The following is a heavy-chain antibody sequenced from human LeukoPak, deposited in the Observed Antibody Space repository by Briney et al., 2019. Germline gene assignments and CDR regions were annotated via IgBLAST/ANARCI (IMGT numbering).Heavy chain of an antibody. D-gene: IGHD1-1*01. Sequence: SETLSLTGAVYGESFSDYYWSWIRQPPEKGLEWIGQISHDGNTNYNPSLKSRATLSTDTSKNQFSLRLTSVTTADTAIYYCARRRDWNDVLDSWGQGTPVTVSS. CDR3: ARRRDWNDVLDS. V-gene: IGHV4-34*01. CDR2: ISHDGNT. J-gene: IGHJ4*02. CDR1: GESFSDYY.